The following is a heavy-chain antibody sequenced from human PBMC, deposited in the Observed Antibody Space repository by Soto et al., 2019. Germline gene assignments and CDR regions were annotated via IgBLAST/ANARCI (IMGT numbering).Heavy chain of an antibody. D-gene: IGHD3-22*01. Sequence: QVQAQQSGPGLVKPSETLSLTCTVSSGPSKSHNWGWIRQPPGRGLEWIGYVYYTWSTSYNPSLKSRVTVSADTSTNRISLTLRFVTAADTAVYYCVRQGIGLVHGLVDVWGQGTTVIVSS. CDR1: SGPSKSHN. CDR3: VRQGIGLVHGLVDV. V-gene: IGHV4-59*08. J-gene: IGHJ6*01. CDR2: VYYTWST.